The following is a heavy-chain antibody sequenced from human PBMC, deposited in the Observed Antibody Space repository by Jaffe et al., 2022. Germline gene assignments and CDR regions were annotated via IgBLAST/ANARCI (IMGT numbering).Heavy chain of an antibody. CDR2: ISWNSGSI. Sequence: EVQLVESGGGLVQPGRSLRLSCAASGFTFDDYAMHWVRQAPGKGLEWVSGISWNSGSIGYADSVKGRFTISRDNAKNSLYLQMNSLRAEDTALYYCAKDLGSDLENDAFDIWGQGTMVTVSS. D-gene: IGHD1-1*01. CDR3: AKDLGSDLENDAFDI. V-gene: IGHV3-9*01. J-gene: IGHJ3*02. CDR1: GFTFDDYA.